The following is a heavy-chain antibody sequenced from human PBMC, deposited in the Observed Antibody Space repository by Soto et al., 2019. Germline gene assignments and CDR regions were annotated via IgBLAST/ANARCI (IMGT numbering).Heavy chain of an antibody. CDR3: ARGGAARPDY. CDR1: GFTLSYYG. J-gene: IGHJ4*02. CDR2: ISSSSTI. V-gene: IGHV3-48*01. Sequence: GGSLRLSCVASGFTLSYYGMNWVRQAPGKGLEWVSYISSSSTINYADSVKGRFTISRDNAKNSLYLQMNSLKVEDTAVYYCARGGAARPDYWGQGTLVTVSS. D-gene: IGHD6-6*01.